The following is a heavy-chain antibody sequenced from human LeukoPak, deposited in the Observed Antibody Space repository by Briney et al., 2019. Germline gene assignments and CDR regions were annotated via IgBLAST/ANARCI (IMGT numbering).Heavy chain of an antibody. Sequence: ASVRVSCKASGYTFTSYDINWVRQATGQGLEWMGWMNPNSGNTGYAQKFQGRVTITRNTSISTAYMELSSLRSEDTAVYYCARGPPPGDCSSTSCYYYYYYMDVWGKGTTVTVSS. V-gene: IGHV1-8*03. D-gene: IGHD2-2*01. J-gene: IGHJ6*03. CDR3: ARGPPPGDCSSTSCYYYYYYMDV. CDR1: GYTFTSYD. CDR2: MNPNSGNT.